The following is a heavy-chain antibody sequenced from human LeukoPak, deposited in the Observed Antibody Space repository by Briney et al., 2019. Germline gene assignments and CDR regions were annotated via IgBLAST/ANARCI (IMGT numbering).Heavy chain of an antibody. V-gene: IGHV3-23*01. CDR1: GFTFSSYA. Sequence: GGSLRRSCAGSGFTFSSYAMSWVRQAPGKGLKWVSAISGSGGSTYYADSVKGRFTISRDNSKNTLYLQMNSLRAEDTAVYYCAKDLGGLYYYYYGIDVWGQGTTVTVSS. J-gene: IGHJ6*02. CDR3: AKDLGGLYYYYYGIDV. CDR2: ISGSGGST. D-gene: IGHD3-16*01.